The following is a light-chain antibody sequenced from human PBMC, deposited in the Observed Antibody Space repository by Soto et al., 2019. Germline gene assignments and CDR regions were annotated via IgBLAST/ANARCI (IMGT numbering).Light chain of an antibody. CDR1: QSVSSYY. V-gene: IGKV3-20*01. CDR3: QQFSSYPLT. CDR2: AAS. Sequence: EIVLTQSPGTLSLSPGERATLSCRASQSVSSYYLAWYQQKPGQAPRLLIYAASSRATGIPDRFSGGGSGTDFTLTISRLEPEDFAVYYCQQFSSYPLTFGGGTKVEIK. J-gene: IGKJ4*01.